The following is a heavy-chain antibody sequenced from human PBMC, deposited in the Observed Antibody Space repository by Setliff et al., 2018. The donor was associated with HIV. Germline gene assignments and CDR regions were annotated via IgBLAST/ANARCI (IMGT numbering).Heavy chain of an antibody. CDR2: IDWDDER. J-gene: IGHJ1*01. CDR1: GLSRSNSTNSGMS. D-gene: IGHD1-26*01. Sequence: SGPTLANPTQPRTLTCPYSGLSRSNSTNSGMSVSWNRQPPGKALERLARIDWDDERYYSPSLKTRLTITRLTITKDTSKNQVVLTMTNMDAVDTATYYCGHSSGSYLGYFQHWGQGTLVTVSS. CDR3: GHSSGSYLGYFQH. V-gene: IGHV2-70*12.